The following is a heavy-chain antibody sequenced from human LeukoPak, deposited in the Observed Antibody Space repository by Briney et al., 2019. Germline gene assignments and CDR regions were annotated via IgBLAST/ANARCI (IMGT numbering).Heavy chain of an antibody. J-gene: IGHJ6*03. Sequence: ASVKVSCKASGYTFTGYYMHWVRQAPGQGLEWMGWMNPNSGNTGYAQKFQGRVTMTRNTSISTAYMELSSLRSEDTAVYYCARAPPGGSRYGEDYYYYMDVWGKGTTVTVSS. D-gene: IGHD5-18*01. CDR1: GYTFTGYY. CDR2: MNPNSGNT. CDR3: ARAPPGGSRYGEDYYYYMDV. V-gene: IGHV1-8*02.